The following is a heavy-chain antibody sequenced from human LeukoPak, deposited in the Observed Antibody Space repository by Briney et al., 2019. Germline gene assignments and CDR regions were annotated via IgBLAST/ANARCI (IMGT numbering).Heavy chain of an antibody. D-gene: IGHD4-17*01. V-gene: IGHV3-23*01. Sequence: GGSLRLSCEASGFTFSSYAMIWVRQPPGKGLEWVSAVSDGGGNTYYADSVKGRFTISRDNSKNTLYLQMNSLRAEDTAVYYCARETGSAVGSTDFDYWGQGTLVTVSS. CDR2: VSDGGGNT. CDR3: ARETGSAVGSTDFDY. J-gene: IGHJ4*02. CDR1: GFTFSSYA.